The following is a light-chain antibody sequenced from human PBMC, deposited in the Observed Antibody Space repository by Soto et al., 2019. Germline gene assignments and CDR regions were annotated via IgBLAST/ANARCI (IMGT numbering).Light chain of an antibody. CDR3: CSYAGNYV. CDR2: EGS. V-gene: IGLV2-23*01. CDR1: SSDVGSNNL. Sequence: SALTQPSSVSGSPGQSITISCTGNSSDVGSNNLVSWYQQHPGKAPKLMIYEGSRRPSGVSNRFSGSKSGYTASLTISGLQAEDEADYCCCSYAGNYVFGTGTKVTVL. J-gene: IGLJ1*01.